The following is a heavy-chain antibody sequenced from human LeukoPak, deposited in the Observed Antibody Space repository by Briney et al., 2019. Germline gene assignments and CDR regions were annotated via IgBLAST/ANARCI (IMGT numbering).Heavy chain of an antibody. J-gene: IGHJ5*02. V-gene: IGHV4-59*08. CDR2: IYYSGST. Sequence: SETLSLTCTVSGGSINNYYWSWIRQPPGKGLEWIGNIYYSGSTNYNPSLKSRVTMSVDTSKNQLSLKLRSVTAADTAVYYCAGGPAFDPWGQGTLVTVSS. CDR1: GGSINNYY. CDR3: AGGPAFDP.